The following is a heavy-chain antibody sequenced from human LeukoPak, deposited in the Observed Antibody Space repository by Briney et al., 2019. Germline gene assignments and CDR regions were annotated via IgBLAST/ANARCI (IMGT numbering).Heavy chain of an antibody. CDR2: ISAYSGNT. CDR1: GYTFTSYG. CDR3: ARDLPSYYDSSGYLGECWFDP. V-gene: IGHV1-18*01. Sequence: GASVKVSCKASGYTFTSYGISWVRQAPGQGLEWMGWISAYSGNTNYAQKLQGRVTMTTDTSTSTAYMELSSLRSEDTAVYYCARDLPSYYDSSGYLGECWFDPWGQGTLVTVSS. D-gene: IGHD3-22*01. J-gene: IGHJ5*02.